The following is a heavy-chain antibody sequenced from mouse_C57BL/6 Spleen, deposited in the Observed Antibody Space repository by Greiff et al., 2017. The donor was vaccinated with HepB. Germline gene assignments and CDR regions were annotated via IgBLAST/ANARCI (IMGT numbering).Heavy chain of an antibody. CDR3: ARDYDYDLYYFDY. Sequence: VQLQQSGAELVKPGASVKLSCKASGYTFTSYWMHWVKQRPGQGLEWIGMIHPNSGSTNYNEKFKSKATLTVDKSSSTAYMQLSSLTSEDSAVYYCARDYDYDLYYFDYWGQGTTLTVSS. CDR1: GYTFTSYW. J-gene: IGHJ2*01. D-gene: IGHD2-4*01. V-gene: IGHV1-64*01. CDR2: IHPNSGST.